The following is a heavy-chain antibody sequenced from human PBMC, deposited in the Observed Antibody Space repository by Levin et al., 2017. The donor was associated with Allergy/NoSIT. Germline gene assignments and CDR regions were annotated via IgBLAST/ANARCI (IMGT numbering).Heavy chain of an antibody. CDR1: GGSISSSSYY. CDR2: IYYSGST. Sequence: SETLSLTCTVSGGSISSSSYYWGWIRQPPGKGLEWIGSIYYSGSTYYNPSLKSRVTISVDTSKNQFSLKLSSVTAADTAVYYCARGRETSSSWATYYYYYGMDVWGQGTTVTVSS. J-gene: IGHJ6*02. V-gene: IGHV4-39*07. CDR3: ARGRETSSSWATYYYYYGMDV. D-gene: IGHD6-13*01.